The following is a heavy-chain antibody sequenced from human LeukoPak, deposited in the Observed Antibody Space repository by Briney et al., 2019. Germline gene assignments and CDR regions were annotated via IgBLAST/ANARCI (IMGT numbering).Heavy chain of an antibody. V-gene: IGHV3-33*06. J-gene: IGHJ4*02. CDR2: IWYDGSNK. CDR1: GFTFSSYG. CDR3: AKELAVAGTGVFDY. Sequence: GGSLRLSCAASGFTFSSYGMHWVRQAPGKGLEWVAVIWYDGSNKYYADSVKGRFTISRDNSKNTLYLQMNILRAEDTAVYYCAKELAVAGTGVFDYWGQGTLVTVSS. D-gene: IGHD6-19*01.